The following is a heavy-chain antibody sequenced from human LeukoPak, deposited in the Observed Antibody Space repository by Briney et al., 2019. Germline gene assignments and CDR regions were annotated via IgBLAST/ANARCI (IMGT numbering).Heavy chain of an antibody. CDR3: ARVPIPRSERNWFDP. Sequence: GASVKVSCKASGYTFTGYYMHWVRQAPGQGLEWMGWINPNSGGTNYAQKFQGRVTMTRDTSISTAYMELSRLRSDDTAVYYCARVPIPRSERNWFDPWGQGTLVTVSS. J-gene: IGHJ5*02. CDR2: INPNSGGT. CDR1: GYTFTGYY. V-gene: IGHV1-2*02.